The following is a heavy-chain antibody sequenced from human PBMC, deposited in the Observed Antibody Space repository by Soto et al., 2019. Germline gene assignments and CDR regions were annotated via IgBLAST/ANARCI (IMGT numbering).Heavy chain of an antibody. CDR2: IWYDGSNK. Sequence: QVQLVESGGGVVQPGRSLRLSCAASGFTFSSYGMHWVRQAPGKGLEWVAVIWYDGSNKYYADSVKGRFTISRDNSKNTLYLQMNSLRAEDTAVYYCARGYCSSTSCYIRSPSPTNFDYWGQGTLVTVSS. CDR1: GFTFSSYG. J-gene: IGHJ4*02. D-gene: IGHD2-2*02. V-gene: IGHV3-33*01. CDR3: ARGYCSSTSCYIRSPSPTNFDY.